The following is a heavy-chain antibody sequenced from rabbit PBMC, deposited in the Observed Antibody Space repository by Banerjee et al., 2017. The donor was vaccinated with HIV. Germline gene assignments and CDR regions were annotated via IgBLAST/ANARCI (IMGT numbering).Heavy chain of an antibody. CDR2: IYAGSSGNT. D-gene: IGHD4-1*01. CDR3: ARTYSSYYYGMDL. J-gene: IGHJ6*01. CDR1: GIDFSSYY. Sequence: QEQLEESGGDLVKPGASLTLTCKASGIDFSSYYMCWVRQAPGKGLEWIACIYAGSSGNTYYASWAKGRFTISKTSSTTVTLQMTSLTAADTATYFCARTYSSYYYGMDLWGPGTLVTVS. V-gene: IGHV1S45*01.